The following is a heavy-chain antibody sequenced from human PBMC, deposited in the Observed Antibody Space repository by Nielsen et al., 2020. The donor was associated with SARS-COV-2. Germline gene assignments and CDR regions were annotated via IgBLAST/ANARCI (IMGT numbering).Heavy chain of an antibody. CDR2: ISYDGSSK. J-gene: IGHJ4*02. D-gene: IGHD3-10*01. CDR3: AKAGDVGFYYGSGLSYFDH. Sequence: GGSLRLSCAASGFTFRSYGMHWVRQAPGKGLYWVAVISYDGSSKYYADSVKGRFTISRDNSKNTLYLQMSSLRAEDTAVYYCAKAGDVGFYYGSGLSYFDHWGQGSLVTVPS. CDR1: GFTFRSYG. V-gene: IGHV3-30*18.